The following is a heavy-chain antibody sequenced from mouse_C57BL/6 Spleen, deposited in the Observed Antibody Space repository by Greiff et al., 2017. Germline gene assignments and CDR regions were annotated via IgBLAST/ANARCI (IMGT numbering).Heavy chain of an antibody. J-gene: IGHJ3*01. CDR3: AREGFAY. CDR2: INPGSGGT. V-gene: IGHV1-54*01. Sequence: QVQLQQPGAELVRPGSSVKLSCKASGYAFTNYLIEWVKQRPGQGLEWIGVINPGSGGTNYNEKFKGKATLTADKSSSTAYMQLSSLTSEDSAVYFCAREGFAYWGQGTLVTVSA. CDR1: GYAFTNYL.